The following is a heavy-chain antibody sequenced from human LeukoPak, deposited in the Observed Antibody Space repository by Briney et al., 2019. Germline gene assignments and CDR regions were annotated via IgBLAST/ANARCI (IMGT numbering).Heavy chain of an antibody. Sequence: GGPLRLSCAASGFTFGSYGMHWVRQAPGEGVEWVALIRYDGSNKFYADPVRGRFTISRDNSKNTLYLQMNSLRAEDTALYYRAKAAYILTGYYHFDYWGQGTLVTVSS. J-gene: IGHJ4*02. V-gene: IGHV3-30*02. CDR1: GFTFGSYG. D-gene: IGHD3-9*01. CDR2: IRYDGSNK. CDR3: AKAAYILTGYYHFDY.